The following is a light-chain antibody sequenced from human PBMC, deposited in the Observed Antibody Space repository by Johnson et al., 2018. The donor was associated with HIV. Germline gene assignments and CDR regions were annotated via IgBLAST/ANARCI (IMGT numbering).Light chain of an antibody. V-gene: IGLV1-51*02. CDR2: ENN. CDR3: GTWDSSLSALV. Sequence: QSVLTQPPSVSAAPGQKVTISCSGSSSNIGNNYVSWYQQLPGTAPKLLIYENNKRPSGIPDRFSGSKSGTSATLGITGLPTGDEADYYCGTWDSSLSALVFGTGTKVTVL. J-gene: IGLJ1*01. CDR1: SSNIGNNY.